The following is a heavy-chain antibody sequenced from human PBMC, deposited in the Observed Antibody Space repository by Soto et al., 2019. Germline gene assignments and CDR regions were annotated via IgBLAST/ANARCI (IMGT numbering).Heavy chain of an antibody. CDR2: IYWDDDK. V-gene: IGHV2-5*02. CDR3: AHSGREYFQH. J-gene: IGHJ1*01. CDR1: GFSLSTSGVG. Sequence: QITLKESGPTLVKPTQTLTLTCTFSGFSLSTSGVGVGWIRQPPGKDLEWLALIYWDDDKRYSPSLISRLTITKDTSKNQVVLTMTSMDPVDTATYYCAHSGREYFQHWGQGTLVTVSS.